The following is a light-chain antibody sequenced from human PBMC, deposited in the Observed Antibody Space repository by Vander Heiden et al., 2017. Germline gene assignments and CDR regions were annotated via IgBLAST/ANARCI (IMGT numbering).Light chain of an antibody. Sequence: DVVLTQSPLSLPVTPGEPASVSCRSSQSLLLSSGYNYLDWCVQKPGQSPQLLIYLGSNRASGVPDRFSGSGSGTDFTLYISRVEAEDVGVYYCMQAIQTPMTFGGGTKVEIK. V-gene: IGKV2-28*01. CDR1: QSLLLSSGYNY. CDR3: MQAIQTPMT. CDR2: LGS. J-gene: IGKJ4*01.